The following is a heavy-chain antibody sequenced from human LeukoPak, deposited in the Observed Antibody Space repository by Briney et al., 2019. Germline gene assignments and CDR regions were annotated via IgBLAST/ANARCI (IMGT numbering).Heavy chain of an antibody. Sequence: GRSLRLSCAASGFTFNSYGMHWVRQAPGKGLEWVSAISGSGGSTYYADSVKGRFTISRDNSKNTLYLQMNSLRAEDTAVYYCAKDQGIAVAGHPVGFDYWGQGTLVTVSS. CDR1: GFTFNSYG. D-gene: IGHD6-19*01. J-gene: IGHJ4*02. CDR2: ISGSGGST. V-gene: IGHV3-23*01. CDR3: AKDQGIAVAGHPVGFDY.